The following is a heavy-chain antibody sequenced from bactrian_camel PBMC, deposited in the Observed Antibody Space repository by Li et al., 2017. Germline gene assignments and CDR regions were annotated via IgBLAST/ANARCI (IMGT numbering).Heavy chain of an antibody. CDR3: EAWCTYGPSMRKNAY. CDR2: IDTDGDT. Sequence: HVQLVESGGGSVQAGGSLTLSCTASESTYDNNFSGWFRQAPGKEREGVAAIDTDGDTNYSESAKGRFTISQDTSKNTMYLQMNGLKPEDTAMYYCEAWCTYGPSMRKNAYWGQGTQVTVS. V-gene: IGHV3S53*01. CDR1: ESTYDNNF. D-gene: IGHD6*01. J-gene: IGHJ4*01.